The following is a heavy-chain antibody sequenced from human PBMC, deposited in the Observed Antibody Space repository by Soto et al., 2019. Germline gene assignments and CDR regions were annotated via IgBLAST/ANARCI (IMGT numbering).Heavy chain of an antibody. CDR2: IYYSGST. V-gene: IGHV4-59*01. D-gene: IGHD3-10*01. CDR3: AREGYYYGSGIVDV. J-gene: IGHJ6*04. Sequence: SETLSLTCTVSGGSISSYYWSWIRQPPGKGLEWIGYIYYSGSTNYNPSLKSRVTISVDTSKNRFSLKLSSVTAADTAVYYCAREGYYYGSGIVDVWGKGTTVTVSS. CDR1: GGSISSYY.